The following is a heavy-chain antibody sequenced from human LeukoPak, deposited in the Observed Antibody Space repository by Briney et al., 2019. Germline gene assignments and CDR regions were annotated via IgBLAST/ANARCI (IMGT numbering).Heavy chain of an antibody. J-gene: IGHJ4*02. CDR3: AKHRGSAAGPFDY. D-gene: IGHD6-13*01. CDR1: GFTFSSYA. Sequence: TGGSLRLSCAASGFTFSSYAMSWVRQAPGKGLEWVSTISGSGGSTYYADSVKGRFTISRDNSKNTLYLQMNSLRAEDTAVYYCAKHRGSAAGPFDYWGQGTLVTVSS. V-gene: IGHV3-23*01. CDR2: ISGSGGST.